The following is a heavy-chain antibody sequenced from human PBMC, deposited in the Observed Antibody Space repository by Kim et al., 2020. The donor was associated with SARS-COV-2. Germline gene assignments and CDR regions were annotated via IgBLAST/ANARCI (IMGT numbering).Heavy chain of an antibody. Sequence: SETLSLTCTVSGGSISSSSYYWGWIRQPPGKGLEWIGSIYYSGSTYYNPSLKSRVTISVDTSKNQFSLKLSSVTAADTAVYYCARARSYYDSSGYYPNWFDPWGQGTLVTVSS. D-gene: IGHD3-22*01. V-gene: IGHV4-39*07. CDR2: IYYSGST. J-gene: IGHJ5*02. CDR3: ARARSYYDSSGYYPNWFDP. CDR1: GGSISSSSYY.